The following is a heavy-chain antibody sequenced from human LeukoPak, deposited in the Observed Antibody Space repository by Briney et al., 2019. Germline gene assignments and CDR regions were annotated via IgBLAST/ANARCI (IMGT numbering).Heavy chain of an antibody. Sequence: GGSLRLSCAASGFTFSRYWMSWVRQAPGKGLEWVANIKQDGSEKNYVDSVKGRFIISRDNAKNSLYLQMNSLRAEDTAIYYCARPLAVTGAPWGQGTLVTVSS. CDR1: GFTFSRYW. V-gene: IGHV3-7*04. D-gene: IGHD6-19*01. CDR3: ARPLAVTGAP. CDR2: IKQDGSEK. J-gene: IGHJ5*02.